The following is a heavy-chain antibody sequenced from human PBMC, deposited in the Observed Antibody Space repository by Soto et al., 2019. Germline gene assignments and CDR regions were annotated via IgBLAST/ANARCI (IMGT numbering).Heavy chain of an antibody. Sequence: SETLSLTCAVSGYSISTTNWWGWIRQPPGKGLEWIGYIYYSGNTYYNPSLKSRVTMSVDTSKNQFSLKLSSVTAVGTAVYYCARLGDSSGNHAYWFDPWGQGTLVTVSS. CDR1: GYSISTTNW. V-gene: IGHV4-28*01. CDR3: ARLGDSSGNHAYWFDP. D-gene: IGHD3-10*01. CDR2: IYYSGNT. J-gene: IGHJ5*02.